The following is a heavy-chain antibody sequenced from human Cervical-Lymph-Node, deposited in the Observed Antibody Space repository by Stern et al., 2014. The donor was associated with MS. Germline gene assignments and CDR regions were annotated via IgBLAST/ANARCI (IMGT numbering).Heavy chain of an antibody. Sequence: QLVESGGGLVQPGRSLRLSCAASGFSFDDYAMHWVRQAPGKGLEWVSGLNWNGGYTAYADSVKGRFTISRDNAKNSLHLQMNNLRADDTALYYCAKDFRYGDFAGGRGDPAFDMWGQGTMVIVSS. CDR3: AKDFRYGDFAGGRGDPAFDM. V-gene: IGHV3-9*01. CDR1: GFSFDDYA. D-gene: IGHD4-17*01. J-gene: IGHJ3*02. CDR2: LNWNGGYT.